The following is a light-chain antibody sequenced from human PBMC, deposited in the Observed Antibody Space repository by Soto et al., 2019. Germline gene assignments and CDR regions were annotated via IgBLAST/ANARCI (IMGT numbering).Light chain of an antibody. V-gene: IGLV1-40*01. J-gene: IGLJ1*01. CDR3: QSYESSLSGYV. CDR1: SXNIGAGYD. CDR2: GNT. Sequence: QSVLTQPRSVSGAPGQRVTISCTGSSXNIGAGYDVHWYQQLPGTAPKLLIYGNTNRPSGVPDRFSGSKSDTSASLAITGLQAEDEAVYYCQSYESSLSGYVFGTGTKVTVL.